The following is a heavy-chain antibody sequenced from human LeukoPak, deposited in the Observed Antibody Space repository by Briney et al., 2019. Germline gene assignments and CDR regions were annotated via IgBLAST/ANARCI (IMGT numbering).Heavy chain of an antibody. CDR1: GFTFSSYA. Sequence: GGSLRLSCAASGFTFSSYAMSWVRQVPGKGLEWVSAISGSGGSTYYADSVKGRFTISRDNSKNTLYLQMNSLRAEDAAVYYCAKPTSSGGSDYWGQGTLVTVSS. CDR3: AKPTSSGGSDY. CDR2: ISGSGGST. J-gene: IGHJ4*02. D-gene: IGHD2-15*01. V-gene: IGHV3-23*01.